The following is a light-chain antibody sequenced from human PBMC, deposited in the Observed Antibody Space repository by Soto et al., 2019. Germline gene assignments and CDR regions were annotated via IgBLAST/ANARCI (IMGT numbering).Light chain of an antibody. V-gene: IGKV1-5*03. CDR2: KAS. CDR3: QQYINRWT. J-gene: IGKJ1*01. CDR1: QSISTW. Sequence: DIQMTQSPSTLSASVGDRVTITCRASQSISTWLAWYQQKPGKAPKLLIYKASSLESGVPSRFSGSGSGTGFTLTISSLQPDDFATYYCQQYINRWTFGQGTKVDIK.